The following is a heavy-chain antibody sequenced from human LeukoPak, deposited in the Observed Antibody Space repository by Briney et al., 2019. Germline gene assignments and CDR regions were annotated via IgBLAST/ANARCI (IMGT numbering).Heavy chain of an antibody. J-gene: IGHJ4*02. D-gene: IGHD2-21*01. CDR2: ISSSHI. CDR3: ARDHDWGFDY. V-gene: IGHV3-48*01. CDR1: GFTFKDYS. Sequence: GVSLRLSCAASGFTFKDYSMNWVPQAPGKGLEFVSYISSSHIYYADSVKGRFTISRDNAKNSLYLEMNSLRAEDTAVYYCARDHDWGFDYWGQGILVTVSS.